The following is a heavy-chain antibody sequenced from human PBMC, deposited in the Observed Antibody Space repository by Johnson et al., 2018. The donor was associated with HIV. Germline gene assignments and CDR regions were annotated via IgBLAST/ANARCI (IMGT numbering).Heavy chain of an antibody. D-gene: IGHD6-6*01. CDR3: ATHVEYSSSPPYAVAI. CDR2: IYSGGST. V-gene: IGHV3-66*03. J-gene: IGHJ3*02. CDR1: GFTVSSNY. Sequence: VQLVESGGGLIQPGGSLRLSCAASGFTVSSNYMSWVRQAPGKGLEWVSVIYSGGSTDYADSVKGRFTISRDNSKNTLYLQMNSLRAEDTAGYYCATHVEYSSSPPYAVAIWGQGTMVTVSS.